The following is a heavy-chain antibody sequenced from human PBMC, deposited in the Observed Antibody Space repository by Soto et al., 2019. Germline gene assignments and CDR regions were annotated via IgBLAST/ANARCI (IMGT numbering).Heavy chain of an antibody. CDR1: IDSIRGYY. Sequence: QVQLQESGPGLVKPSETLSLTCTVSIDSIRGYYWSWIRQPPGKGLEWIGYIYYSGSTNYNPSLKSRVIMSVDTSTKLFSLKLSSVTAADTAVYYCARSGYYDRSGYDAFDIWGQGTLVTVSS. CDR2: IYYSGST. D-gene: IGHD3-22*01. V-gene: IGHV4-59*01. CDR3: ARSGYYDRSGYDAFDI. J-gene: IGHJ3*02.